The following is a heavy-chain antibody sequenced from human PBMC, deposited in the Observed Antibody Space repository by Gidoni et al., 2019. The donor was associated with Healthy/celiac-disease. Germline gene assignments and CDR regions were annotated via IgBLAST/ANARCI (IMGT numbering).Heavy chain of an antibody. Sequence: QVQLLESGGGLVKPVGSLILSCAASVFTFSDYYMSWIRQAPGKGLEWVSYISSSGSTIYYADYVKGRFTISRDNAKNSLYLKMNSLRAEDTAVYYCARDRGSTAHRADYWGQGTLVTVSS. CDR3: ARDRGSTAHRADY. CDR2: ISSSGSTI. J-gene: IGHJ4*02. CDR1: VFTFSDYY. D-gene: IGHD3-16*01. V-gene: IGHV3-11*01.